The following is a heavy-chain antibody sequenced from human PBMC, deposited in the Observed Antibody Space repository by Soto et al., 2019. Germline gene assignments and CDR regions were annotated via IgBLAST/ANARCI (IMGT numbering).Heavy chain of an antibody. V-gene: IGHV3-23*01. J-gene: IGHJ4*02. Sequence: PGGSLRLFCAASGFAVSTYAMSWARKTPGKGLEWVSTITGSGGSTYYADAVKGQFTISRDTSRNTLYLQISSLRAEDTTVYSCASQRPCGGGTCFSLRSFDRWGQGTLVTVS. D-gene: IGHD2-15*01. CDR3: ASQRPCGGGTCFSLRSFDR. CDR1: GFAVSTYA. CDR2: ITGSGGST.